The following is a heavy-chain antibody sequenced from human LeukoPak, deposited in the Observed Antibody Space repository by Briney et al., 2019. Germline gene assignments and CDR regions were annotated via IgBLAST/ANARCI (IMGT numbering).Heavy chain of an antibody. CDR2: ISYDGSNK. Sequence: GGSLRLYCAASGFTFSSYGMHWVRQAPGKGLEWVAVISYDGSNKYYADSVKGRFTISRDNSKNTLYLQMNSLRAEDTAVYYCARPYYDFWSGYGYWGQGTLVTVSS. J-gene: IGHJ4*02. D-gene: IGHD3-3*01. CDR1: GFTFSSYG. V-gene: IGHV3-30*19. CDR3: ARPYYDFWSGYGY.